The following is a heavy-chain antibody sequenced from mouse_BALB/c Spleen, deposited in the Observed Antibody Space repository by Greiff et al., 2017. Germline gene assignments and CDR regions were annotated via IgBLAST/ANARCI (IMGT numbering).Heavy chain of an antibody. Sequence: EVHLVESGAELVKPGASVKLSCTASGFNIKDTNMHWVKQRPEQGLEWIGRIDPANGNTKYDPKFQGKATITADTSSNTAYLQRSSLTSEDTAVYYCARWDYDGAMDDWGQGTSVTVSS. CDR1: GFNIKDTN. V-gene: IGHV14-3*02. CDR3: ARWDYDGAMDD. D-gene: IGHD2-4*01. J-gene: IGHJ4*01. CDR2: IDPANGNT.